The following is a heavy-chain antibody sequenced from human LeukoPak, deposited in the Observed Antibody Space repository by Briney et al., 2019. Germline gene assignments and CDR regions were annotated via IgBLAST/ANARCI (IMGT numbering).Heavy chain of an antibody. D-gene: IGHD1-1*01. Sequence: SQTLSLTCAISGDSVCSNTASWNWVRQSTSRGLEWLGRTYYRSEWYKDYAVSVKSRITINADTSKNQFSLQLNSVTPEDTAVYYCSRDQDGYNWYYFDYWGQGTLVTVSS. V-gene: IGHV6-1*01. J-gene: IGHJ4*02. CDR2: TYYRSEWYK. CDR3: SRDQDGYNWYYFDY. CDR1: GDSVCSNTAS.